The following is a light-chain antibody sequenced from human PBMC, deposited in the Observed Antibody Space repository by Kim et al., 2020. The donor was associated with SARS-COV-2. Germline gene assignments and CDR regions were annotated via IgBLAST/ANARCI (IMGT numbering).Light chain of an antibody. J-gene: IGKJ5*01. CDR1: QSVSSY. V-gene: IGKV3-11*01. CDR2: DAS. Sequence: EIVLRQSPATRSLSPGERATLPCRASQSVSSYLAWYQQKPGQAPRLLIYDASNRATGIPARFSGSGSGTDFTLTISSLEPEDFAGYYCVQHRTWAITFGQGTRLEIK. CDR3: VQHRTWAIT.